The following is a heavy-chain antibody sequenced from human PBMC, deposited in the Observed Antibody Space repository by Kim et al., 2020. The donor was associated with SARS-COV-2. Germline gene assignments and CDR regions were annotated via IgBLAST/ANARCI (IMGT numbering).Heavy chain of an antibody. CDR3: ARVALYHERYAFDI. V-gene: IGHV1-69*04. J-gene: IGHJ3*02. Sequence: QKFQDRVTITADKSTSTAYRELSSLRSEETAVYYCARVALYHERYAFDIWGQGTMVTVSS. D-gene: IGHD2-15*01.